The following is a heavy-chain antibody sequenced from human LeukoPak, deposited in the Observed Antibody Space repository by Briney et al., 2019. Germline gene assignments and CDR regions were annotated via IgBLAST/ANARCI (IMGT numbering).Heavy chain of an antibody. D-gene: IGHD2-2*01. Sequence: ASVKVSCKASGGTFSSYAISWVRQAPGQGLEWMGRIIPILGIANYAQKFQGRVTITADKSTSTAYMELSSLRSEDTAVYYCAREDIVVVPAAPGRPFDPWGQGTLVTVSS. CDR1: GGTFSSYA. CDR2: IIPILGIA. V-gene: IGHV1-69*04. CDR3: AREDIVVVPAAPGRPFDP. J-gene: IGHJ5*02.